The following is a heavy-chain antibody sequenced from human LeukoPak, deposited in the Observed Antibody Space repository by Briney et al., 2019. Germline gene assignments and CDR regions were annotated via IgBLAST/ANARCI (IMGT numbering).Heavy chain of an antibody. CDR1: GFTFSDYE. J-gene: IGHJ4*02. D-gene: IGHD6-19*01. Sequence: PGGSLRLSCAASGFTFSDYEMNWVRQAPGKGLERVSYISSTGSTIYYADSVKGRFTISRDNAKNSLYLQMNSLRAEDTAVYYCASLHRGIAVAGTTVWGQGTLVTVSS. CDR3: ASLHRGIAVAGTTV. CDR2: ISSTGSTI. V-gene: IGHV3-48*03.